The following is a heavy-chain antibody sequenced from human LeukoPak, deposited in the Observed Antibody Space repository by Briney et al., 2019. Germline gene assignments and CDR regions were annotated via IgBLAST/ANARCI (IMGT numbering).Heavy chain of an antibody. CDR3: ARGLPTYYYDSSGYFRTLPDY. Sequence: SETLSLTCTVSGGSISSYYWSWIRQPPGKGLEWIGYIYYSGSTDYNPPLKSRVTISVDTSKNQFSLKLSSVTAADTAVYYCARGLPTYYYDSSGYFRTLPDYWGQGTLVTVSS. CDR1: GGSISSYY. CDR2: IYYSGST. J-gene: IGHJ4*02. D-gene: IGHD3-22*01. V-gene: IGHV4-59*01.